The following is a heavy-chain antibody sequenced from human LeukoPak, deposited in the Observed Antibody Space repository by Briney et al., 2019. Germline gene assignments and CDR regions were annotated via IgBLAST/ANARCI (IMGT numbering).Heavy chain of an antibody. CDR1: GGSVSSTNW. D-gene: IGHD6-25*01. J-gene: IGHJ4*02. CDR2: VHLDGRT. CDR3: AREGGFYRPLDY. V-gene: IGHV4-4*02. Sequence: SETLSLTCGVSGGSVSSTNWWTWIRQPPGKGLGWIGEVHLDGRTNSNPSLKSRLTMSVDLSENHVSLKLTSVTAADTAVYYCAREGGFYRPLDYSGQGTLVTVSS.